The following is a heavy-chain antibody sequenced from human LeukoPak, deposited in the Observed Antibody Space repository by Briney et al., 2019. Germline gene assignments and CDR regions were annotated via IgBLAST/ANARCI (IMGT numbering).Heavy chain of an antibody. D-gene: IGHD3-10*01. J-gene: IGHJ5*02. Sequence: ASVKVSCKASGYTFTGYDMHWVRQAPGQGLEWMGWINPNTGGTKYAQRFQDRVTMTRDTSISTAYMEVSRLRYDDTAVYYCARPLRVTMIRGAAFRASSDFDPWGQGTLVTVSS. CDR3: ARPLRVTMIRGAAFRASSDFDP. V-gene: IGHV1-2*02. CDR2: INPNTGGT. CDR1: GYTFTGYD.